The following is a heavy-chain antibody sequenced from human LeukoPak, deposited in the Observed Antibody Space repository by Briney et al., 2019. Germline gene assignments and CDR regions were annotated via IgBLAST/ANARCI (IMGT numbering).Heavy chain of an antibody. CDR2: ISGRGLT. CDR3: ARGTPSSSGWLYYGMDV. V-gene: IGHV3-23*01. J-gene: IGHJ6*02. D-gene: IGHD6-19*01. CDR1: GFTFSNYA. Sequence: GGSLRLSCAASGFTFSNYAMSWVRQAPGKGLEWVSAISGRGLTFYADSVKGRFTISRDNSKNTLYLQMNSLRAEDTAVYYCARGTPSSSGWLYYGMDVWGQGTTVTVSS.